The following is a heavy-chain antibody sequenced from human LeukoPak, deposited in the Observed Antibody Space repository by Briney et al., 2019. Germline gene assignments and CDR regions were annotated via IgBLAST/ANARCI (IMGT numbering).Heavy chain of an antibody. CDR3: ARRVVVIRDIDY. Sequence: SETLSLTCAVYGGSFSGYYWSWHRQPPGKGLEWIGEINHSGRTNYNPSHKSGVNITVETSKKQFSLKLSSVTAADTAVYYCARRVVVIRDIDYWGQGTLVTVSS. CDR1: GGSFSGYY. V-gene: IGHV4-34*01. CDR2: INHSGRT. J-gene: IGHJ4*02. D-gene: IGHD3-22*01.